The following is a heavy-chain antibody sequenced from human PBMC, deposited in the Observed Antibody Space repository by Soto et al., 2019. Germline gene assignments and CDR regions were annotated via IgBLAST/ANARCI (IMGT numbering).Heavy chain of an antibody. D-gene: IGHD3-10*01. J-gene: IGHJ4*02. Sequence: ASVKVSCKASGYTFSNYGITWVRQAPGQGLEWMGWISAYNDNTNYAQILQGRVTMTTDTSTSTAYMELRSLRSDDTAVYYCARDRASGSYYLDYWGQGTLVTVSS. V-gene: IGHV1-18*01. CDR1: GYTFSNYG. CDR2: ISAYNDNT. CDR3: ARDRASGSYYLDY.